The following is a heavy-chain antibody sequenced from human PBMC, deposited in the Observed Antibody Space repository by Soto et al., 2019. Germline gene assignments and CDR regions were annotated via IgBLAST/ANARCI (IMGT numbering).Heavy chain of an antibody. Sequence: EVQLVESGGGLVQPGGSLRLSCVVSGFSFSDHYMNWVRQAPGKGLEWVGRTRNKGNSYTTEYAASVKDRFTISRDDSKDSRVRQMTRLKTEDTAVYYCASEGAGPSPDFEYWGQETLITVSS. D-gene: IGHD1-26*01. CDR1: GFSFSDHY. J-gene: IGHJ4*02. CDR3: ASEGAGPSPDFEY. CDR2: TRNKGNSYTT. V-gene: IGHV3-72*01.